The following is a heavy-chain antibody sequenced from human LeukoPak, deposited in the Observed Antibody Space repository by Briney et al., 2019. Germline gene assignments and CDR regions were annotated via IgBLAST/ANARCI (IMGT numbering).Heavy chain of an antibody. V-gene: IGHV1-46*01. CDR3: ARDREVGAKTLDY. CDR1: GYTFSICN. Sequence: ASVKVSCKASGYTFSICNMHWVRQAPGQGLEWMGIINPSGGTSYAQNLQGRITMTRDTSTSTLYMELSRLRSEDTAVYYCARDREVGAKTLDYWGQGTLVTVSS. CDR2: INPSGGT. D-gene: IGHD1-26*01. J-gene: IGHJ4*02.